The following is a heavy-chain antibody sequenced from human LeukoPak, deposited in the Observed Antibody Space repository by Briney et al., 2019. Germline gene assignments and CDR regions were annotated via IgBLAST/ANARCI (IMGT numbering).Heavy chain of an antibody. CDR2: IKQDGGEK. J-gene: IGHJ4*02. CDR3: ARLGARQVLDY. D-gene: IGHD4-17*01. Sequence: GGSLRLSCAASGFTFNTYTMNWVRQAPGKGLEWVANIKQDGGEKYYVDSVKGRFTISRDNAKNSLYLQMNSLRAEDTAVYYCARLGARQVLDYWGQGTLVTVSS. CDR1: GFTFNTYT. V-gene: IGHV3-7*01.